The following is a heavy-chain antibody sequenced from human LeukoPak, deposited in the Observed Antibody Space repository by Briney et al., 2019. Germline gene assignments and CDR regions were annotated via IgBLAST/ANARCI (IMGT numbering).Heavy chain of an antibody. CDR2: IYYSGST. D-gene: IGHD6-6*01. Sequence: SETLSLTCTVSGGSISSTSYYWGWIRQPPGKGLEWIGSIYYSGSTSYNPSLRSRVTISVDTSKDQFSLKLSSVAAADTAVYYCARAQYSTSPEGYYYYYMDVWGKGTTLTVSS. CDR3: ARAQYSTSPEGYYYYYMDV. CDR1: GGSISSTSYY. V-gene: IGHV4-39*01. J-gene: IGHJ6*03.